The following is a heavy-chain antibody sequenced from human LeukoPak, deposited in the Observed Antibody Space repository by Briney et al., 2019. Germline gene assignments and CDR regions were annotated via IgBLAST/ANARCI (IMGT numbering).Heavy chain of an antibody. CDR2: IYTSEST. D-gene: IGHD6-13*01. CDR1: GGSISSGSYY. Sequence: PSETLSLTCTVSGGSISSGSYYWSWIRQPAGKGLEWIGRIYTSESTNYNPSLKSRVTISVDTSKNQFSLKLSSVTAADTAVYYCARDGTAAGTFDYWGQGTLVTVSS. V-gene: IGHV4-61*02. J-gene: IGHJ4*02. CDR3: ARDGTAAGTFDY.